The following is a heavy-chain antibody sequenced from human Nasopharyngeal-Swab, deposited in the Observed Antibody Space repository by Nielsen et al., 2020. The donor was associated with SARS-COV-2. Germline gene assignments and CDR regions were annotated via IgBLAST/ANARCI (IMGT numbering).Heavy chain of an antibody. CDR3: TRCGGGCYSGRDY. D-gene: IGHD2-15*01. CDR2: VRSKGNNYET. V-gene: IGHV3-73*01. CDR1: GFTFSDSA. J-gene: IGHJ4*02. Sequence: GGSLRLSCAASGFTFSDSAIHWVRQASGKGLEWVGRVRSKGNNYETAYSASVKGRFIIFRDDPTNTAYLQMNSLKTEDTAMYYCTRCGGGCYSGRDYWGQGTLVTVSS.